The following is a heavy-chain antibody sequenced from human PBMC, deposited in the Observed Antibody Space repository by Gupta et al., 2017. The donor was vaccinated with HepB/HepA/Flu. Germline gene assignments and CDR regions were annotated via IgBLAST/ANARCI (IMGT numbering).Heavy chain of an antibody. Sequence: QLQLQESDPGLVKASETLSLTCSVSGGSITSSNYWWAWIRQPPGKGLEWIGSMFYDGATYYNPPLQSRPTISVDTSKNQFSLKLTSVTPADTAIYYCARPFGDHWGQGTRVTVPS. D-gene: IGHD3-10*01. CDR3: ARPFGDH. J-gene: IGHJ4*02. V-gene: IGHV4-39*01. CDR2: MFYDGAT. CDR1: GGSITSSNYW.